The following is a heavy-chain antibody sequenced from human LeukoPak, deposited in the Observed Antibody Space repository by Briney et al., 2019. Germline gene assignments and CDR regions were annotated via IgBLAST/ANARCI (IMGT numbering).Heavy chain of an antibody. D-gene: IGHD3-9*01. CDR3: ARIRYFDWLPTYYFDY. V-gene: IGHV3-53*01. Sequence: RPGGSLRLSCAASGFTVSSNYMSWVRQAPGKGLEWVSVIYSGGSTYYADSVKGRFTISRDNSKNTLYLQMNSLRAEDTAVYYCARIRYFDWLPTYYFDYWGQGTLVTVSS. CDR1: GFTVSSNY. CDR2: IYSGGST. J-gene: IGHJ4*02.